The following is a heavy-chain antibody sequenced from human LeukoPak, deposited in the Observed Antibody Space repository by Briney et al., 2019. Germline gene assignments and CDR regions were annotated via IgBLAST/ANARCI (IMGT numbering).Heavy chain of an antibody. Sequence: GWSLRLSCAASGFTFSSYWMSWVRQAPGKGLEWVANIKQDGSEKYYVDSVKGRFTISRDNAKNSLYLQMNSLRAEDTAVYYCARGGCSGGSCYPYYYYYYGMDVWGQGTTVTVSS. CDR3: ARGGCSGGSCYPYYYYYYGMDV. CDR2: IKQDGSEK. D-gene: IGHD2-15*01. CDR1: GFTFSSYW. J-gene: IGHJ6*02. V-gene: IGHV3-7*01.